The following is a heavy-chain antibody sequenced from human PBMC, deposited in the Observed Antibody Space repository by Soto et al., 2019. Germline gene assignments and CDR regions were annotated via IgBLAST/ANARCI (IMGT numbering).Heavy chain of an antibody. Sequence: QTGGSLRLSCAASGFTFSSYAMSWVRQAPGKGLEWVSAVSGNGQGIYYADSVRGRFTISRDNSKNTVFLHMDSLRAEDTAVYYCAKDRDYPRDYFHYWGQGTLVTVSS. D-gene: IGHD3-10*01. V-gene: IGHV3-23*01. CDR1: GFTFSSYA. J-gene: IGHJ4*02. CDR3: AKDRDYPRDYFHY. CDR2: VSGNGQGI.